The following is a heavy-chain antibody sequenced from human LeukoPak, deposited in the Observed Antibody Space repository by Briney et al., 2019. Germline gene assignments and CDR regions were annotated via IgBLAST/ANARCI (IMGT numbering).Heavy chain of an antibody. CDR3: AKCPSRVGATPFDY. CDR1: GGTFSSYA. CDR2: ISGSGGST. V-gene: IGHV3-23*01. D-gene: IGHD1-26*01. J-gene: IGHJ4*02. Sequence: ASVKVSCKASGGTFSSYAMSWVRQAPGKGLEWVSAISGSGGSTYYADSVKGRFTISRDNSKNTLYLQMNSLRAEDTAVYYCAKCPSRVGATPFDYWGQGTLVTVSS.